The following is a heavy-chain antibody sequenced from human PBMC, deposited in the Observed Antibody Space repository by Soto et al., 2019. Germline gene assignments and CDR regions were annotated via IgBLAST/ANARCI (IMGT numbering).Heavy chain of an antibody. Sequence: SETLSLTCTVSGGSISSGDCHWSWIRQPPGKGLEWIGAVYYSGSTYYNPSLKSRITISVDTSKNQFSLKLTSVTAADTAVYYCARDYSAPSAGPLDVWGQGTTVTVSS. D-gene: IGHD4-4*01. V-gene: IGHV4-30-4*01. CDR2: VYYSGST. J-gene: IGHJ6*02. CDR3: ARDYSAPSAGPLDV. CDR1: GGSISSGDCH.